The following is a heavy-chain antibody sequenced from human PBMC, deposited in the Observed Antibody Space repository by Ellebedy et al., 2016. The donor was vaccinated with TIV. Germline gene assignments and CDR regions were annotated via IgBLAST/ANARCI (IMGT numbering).Heavy chain of an antibody. CDR1: GFTFNSYW. Sequence: GESLKISCAASGFTFNSYWMSWVRQAPGKGLEWVANKNQDGSRIYYVDSVKGRFTISRDNAKNSVYLRMNTLRVEDTAVYHCVRDGAYGDYSPGYYGMDVWGQGTTVTVSS. D-gene: IGHD3-22*01. CDR2: KNQDGSRI. V-gene: IGHV3-7*03. J-gene: IGHJ6*02. CDR3: VRDGAYGDYSPGYYGMDV.